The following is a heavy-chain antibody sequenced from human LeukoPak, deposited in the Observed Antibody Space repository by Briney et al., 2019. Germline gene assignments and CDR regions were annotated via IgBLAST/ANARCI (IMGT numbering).Heavy chain of an antibody. Sequence: PSETLSLTCSVSGGLISISTHYWGWIRQPPGKGLEWIGSIYYSGSTYYNPSLKSRVTISVDTSKNQFSLKLSSVTAADTAVYYCARDGRIPIFGVVPYQLFDYWGQGTLVTVSS. CDR1: GGLISISTHY. V-gene: IGHV4-39*07. CDR2: IYYSGST. J-gene: IGHJ4*02. CDR3: ARDGRIPIFGVVPYQLFDY. D-gene: IGHD3-3*01.